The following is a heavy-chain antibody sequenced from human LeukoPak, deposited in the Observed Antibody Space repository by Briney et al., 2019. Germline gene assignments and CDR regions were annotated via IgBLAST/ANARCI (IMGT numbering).Heavy chain of an antibody. CDR2: IYHSGNT. J-gene: IGHJ3*02. CDR3: ARFTPAFDI. D-gene: IGHD2-15*01. V-gene: IGHV4-38-2*02. Sequence: SETLSLTCSVSGYSISSGYYWGWIRQPPGKGLEWIGSIYHSGNTYYNPSLKSRVTISVDTSKNQFSLKLSSVTAADTAVYYCARFTPAFDIWGQGTMVTVSS. CDR1: GYSISSGYY.